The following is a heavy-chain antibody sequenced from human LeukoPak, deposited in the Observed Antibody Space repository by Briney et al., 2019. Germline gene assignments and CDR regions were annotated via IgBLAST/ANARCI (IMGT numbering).Heavy chain of an antibody. J-gene: IGHJ4*02. CDR1: GFTLSSYA. Sequence: GGSLRLSCAASGFTLSSYAMSWVRQAPGKGLECVSTINYSGSTAYYADSVKGRFTISRDNSKNTLYLQMRSLRPEDTAVYYCAKDRVTSGWYVYDHWGQGTQVTVSS. V-gene: IGHV3-23*01. CDR3: AKDRVTSGWYVYDH. D-gene: IGHD6-19*01. CDR2: INYSGSTA.